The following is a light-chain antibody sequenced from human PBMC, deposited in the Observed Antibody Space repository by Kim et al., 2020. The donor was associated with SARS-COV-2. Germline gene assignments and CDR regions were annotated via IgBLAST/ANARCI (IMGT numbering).Light chain of an antibody. Sequence: GSPGQTASITCSADKLGDKYVCWYQQRPGQSPVVVISQDSKRPSGIPERFSGSNSGNTATLTISGTQAMDEADYYCQAWDNSAWVFGGGTQLTVL. CDR3: QAWDNSAWV. V-gene: IGLV3-1*01. J-gene: IGLJ3*02. CDR2: QDS. CDR1: KLGDKY.